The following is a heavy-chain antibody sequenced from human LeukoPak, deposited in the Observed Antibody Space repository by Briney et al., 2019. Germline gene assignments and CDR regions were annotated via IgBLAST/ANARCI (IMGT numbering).Heavy chain of an antibody. CDR1: GFTFSSYA. Sequence: PGGSLRLSCAASGFTFSSYAMSWVCQAPGKGLEWVSAISGSGGSTYYADSVRGRFTISRDNSKNTVYLQMNSLRAEVTAVFYCVKDMKIKAAGYYFDYWGQGTLVTASS. J-gene: IGHJ4*02. CDR3: VKDMKIKAAGYYFDY. V-gene: IGHV3-23*01. D-gene: IGHD6-13*01. CDR2: ISGSGGST.